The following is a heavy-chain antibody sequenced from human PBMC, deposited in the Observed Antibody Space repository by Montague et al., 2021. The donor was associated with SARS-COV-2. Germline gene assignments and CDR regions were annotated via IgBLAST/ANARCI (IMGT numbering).Heavy chain of an antibody. Sequence: TLSLTRALSGGSISSGSYYWSWIRQPAGKGLEWIGRIYTSGSTNYXPSLKSRVTISVDTSKNQFSLKLSSVIAADTAVYYCAREIGLVTIFGVVTISGWFDPWGQGTLVTVSS. CDR2: IYTSGST. V-gene: IGHV4-61*02. J-gene: IGHJ5*02. CDR3: AREIGLVTIFGVVTISGWFDP. CDR1: GGSISSGSYY. D-gene: IGHD3-3*01.